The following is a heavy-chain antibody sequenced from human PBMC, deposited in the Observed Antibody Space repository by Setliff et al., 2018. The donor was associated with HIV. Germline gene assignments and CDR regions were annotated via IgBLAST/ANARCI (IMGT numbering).Heavy chain of an antibody. CDR3: ARQGNIVVVTSFDY. CDR2: IYYTGNT. J-gene: IGHJ4*02. CDR1: GGSISSYY. Sequence: ASETLSLTCTVSGGSISSYYWSWIRQPPGKGLEWIGFIYYTGNTNYNPSLKSRVTMSVDTSKNQFSLKLTSVTAADTAVYYCARQGNIVVVTSFDYWGQGTLVTVSS. D-gene: IGHD2-21*02. V-gene: IGHV4-59*08.